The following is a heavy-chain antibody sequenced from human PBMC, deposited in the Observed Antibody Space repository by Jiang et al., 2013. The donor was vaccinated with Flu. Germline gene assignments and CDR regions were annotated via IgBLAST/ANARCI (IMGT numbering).Heavy chain of an antibody. V-gene: IGHV5-51*01. CDR1: GYSFTSYW. D-gene: IGHD2-2*01. CDR2: TYPGDSDT. CDR3: ARRGMGYCTSASCDAPSHDAFEI. Sequence: GAEVKKPGESLTISCKGSGYSFTSYWISWVRQMPGKGLEWMGITYPGDSDTRYSPSFQGQVTISVDKSITTAYLQWSSLKASDTAMYYCARRGMGYCTSASCDAPSHDAFEIVGPRDNGHRHL. J-gene: IGHJ3*02.